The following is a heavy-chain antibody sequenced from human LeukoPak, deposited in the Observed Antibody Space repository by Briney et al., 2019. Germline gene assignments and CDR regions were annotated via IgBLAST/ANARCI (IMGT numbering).Heavy chain of an antibody. CDR3: ARGGSSRLGY. D-gene: IGHD6-19*01. CDR1: GFTLSRYW. CDR2: IKEDGSEK. V-gene: IGHV3-7*01. Sequence: GSLRLFCAASGFTLSRYWKSWVRQAPGKGLEWVASIKEDGSEKYYVDSVKGRFTISRDNAKNSLYLQMNSLRAEDTAVYYCARGGSSRLGYWGQETLVTVSS. J-gene: IGHJ4*02.